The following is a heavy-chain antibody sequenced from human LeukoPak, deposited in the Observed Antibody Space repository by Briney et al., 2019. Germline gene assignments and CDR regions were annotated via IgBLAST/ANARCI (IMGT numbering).Heavy chain of an antibody. J-gene: IGHJ6*02. CDR1: GGSISSYY. Sequence: SETLSLTCTVSGGSISSYYWSWIRQPPGKGLEWIGYIYYSGSTNYNPSLKSRVTISVDASKNQFSLKLSSVTAADTAVYYCARERRSNYYYYYGMDVWGQGTTVTVSS. CDR2: IYYSGST. V-gene: IGHV4-59*12. CDR3: ARERRSNYYYYYGMDV.